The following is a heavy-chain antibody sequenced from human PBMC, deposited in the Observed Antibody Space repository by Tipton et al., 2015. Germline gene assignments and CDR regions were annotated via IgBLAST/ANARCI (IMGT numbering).Heavy chain of an antibody. CDR1: GDSISNNKW. Sequence: TLSLTCEVSGDSISNNKWWTWVRQPPGKGPEWIGEINHSGTTNYSPSLKSRVTISVDESKNEFSLRLNSVTVADTAVYYCARGRNNAFDIWGQGTLVTVSS. CDR3: ARGRNNAFDI. CDR2: INHSGTT. V-gene: IGHV4-4*02. J-gene: IGHJ3*02.